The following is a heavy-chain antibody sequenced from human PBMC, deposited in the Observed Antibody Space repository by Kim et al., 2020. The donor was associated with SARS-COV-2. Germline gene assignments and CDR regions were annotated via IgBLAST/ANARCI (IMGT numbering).Heavy chain of an antibody. V-gene: IGHV3-74*01. CDR3: ARRLYSYYSGMYV. J-gene: IGHJ6*02. CDR2: INSDGTGT. D-gene: IGHD6-25*01. CDR1: GFTFSSYS. Sequence: GGSLRLSCAASGFTFSSYSMHWVRQAPGKGLVWVSRINSDGTGTNYADSVKGRFTISRDNAKNTLYLHMNSLRAEDTAVYYCARRLYSYYSGMYVWGQGTTLTVSS.